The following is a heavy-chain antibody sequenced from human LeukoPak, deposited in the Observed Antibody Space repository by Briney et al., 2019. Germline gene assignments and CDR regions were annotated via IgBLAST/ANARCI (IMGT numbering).Heavy chain of an antibody. V-gene: IGHV3-23*01. CDR3: ARVEGSARAFDI. CDR2: ISGSGYNI. D-gene: IGHD2-15*01. CDR1: GFTFSNYA. Sequence: GGSLRLSCAASGFTFSNYAMSWVRQAPGKGLEWVSSISGSGYNIYYADSVKGRFTISRDNSKNTLYLQMNSLRAEDTAVYYCARVEGSARAFDIWGQGTMVTVSS. J-gene: IGHJ3*02.